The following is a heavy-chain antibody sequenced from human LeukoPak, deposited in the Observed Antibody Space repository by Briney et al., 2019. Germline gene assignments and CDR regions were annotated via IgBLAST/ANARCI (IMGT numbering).Heavy chain of an antibody. V-gene: IGHV3-23*01. J-gene: IGHJ4*02. CDR3: AKGGGATATHLLDY. CDR2: ISGSGSYT. D-gene: IGHD1-26*01. Sequence: PGGSLRLSCAASGFTVSDYSMAWVRQAPGKGLEWVSAISGSGSYTDYADSVKGRFTISRDNSKNTLYLQMNSLRAEDTAVYYCAKGGGATATHLLDYWGQGTLVTVSS. CDR1: GFTVSDYS.